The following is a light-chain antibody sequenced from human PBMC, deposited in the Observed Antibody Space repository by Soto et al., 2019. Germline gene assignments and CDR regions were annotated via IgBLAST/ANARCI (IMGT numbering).Light chain of an antibody. Sequence: EIVLTQSPATLSWSPGERATLSCRASQSVSSYLAWYQQKPGQAPRLLIYDASNRATGIPARFSGSGSGTDFTLTISSLEPEDFAVYYCQQRSNWPPPLTCGGGTKVEIK. CDR2: DAS. J-gene: IGKJ4*01. CDR3: QQRSNWPPPLT. CDR1: QSVSSY. V-gene: IGKV3-11*01.